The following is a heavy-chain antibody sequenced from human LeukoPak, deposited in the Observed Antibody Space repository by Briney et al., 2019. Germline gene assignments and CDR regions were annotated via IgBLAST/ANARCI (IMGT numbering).Heavy chain of an antibody. Sequence: SETLSLTCTVSGGSIDRSNYFWAWIRQPPGKGLEWIGSIFYSGSTYYNTSLKSRVTMSVDTSKNHLSLKLRSVTAADTAVYYCARDRLDGQGFYYGMDVWGQGTTVTVSS. CDR1: GGSIDRSNYF. CDR2: IFYSGST. CDR3: ARDRLDGQGFYYGMDV. D-gene: IGHD5-24*01. V-gene: IGHV4-39*07. J-gene: IGHJ6*02.